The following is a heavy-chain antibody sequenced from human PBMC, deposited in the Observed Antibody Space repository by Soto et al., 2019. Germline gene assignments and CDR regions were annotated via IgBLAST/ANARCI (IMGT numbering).Heavy chain of an antibody. V-gene: IGHV3-30*18. D-gene: IGHD2-15*01. Sequence: PGGSLRLSCAASGFTFSSYGMHWVRQAPGKGLEWVAVISYDGSNKYYADSVKGRFTISRDNSKNTLYLQMNSLRAEDTAVYYCAKDTSGYCSGGSCYDYYYGMDVWGQGTTVTVSS. J-gene: IGHJ6*02. CDR1: GFTFSSYG. CDR2: ISYDGSNK. CDR3: AKDTSGYCSGGSCYDYYYGMDV.